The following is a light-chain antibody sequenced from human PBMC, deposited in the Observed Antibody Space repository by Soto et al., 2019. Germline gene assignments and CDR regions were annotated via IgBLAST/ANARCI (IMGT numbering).Light chain of an antibody. CDR1: SSDVGGYNY. CDR2: DVS. Sequence: QSGLTQPPSASGSPGQAVTISCSGTSSDVGGYNYVSWYQHHPGKAPKLMIYDVSKRPSGVPVRCSGSKSGNIRSLTGSGLQAADQADYFCSSYAGSTSPYVFGTGIKVTVL. V-gene: IGLV2-8*01. J-gene: IGLJ1*01. CDR3: SSYAGSTSPYV.